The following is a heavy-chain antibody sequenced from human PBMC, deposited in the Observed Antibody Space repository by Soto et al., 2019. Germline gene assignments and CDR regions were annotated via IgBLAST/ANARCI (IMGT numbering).Heavy chain of an antibody. D-gene: IGHD3-10*01. CDR3: AREGFGESMYYGMDV. CDR1: GYTFTSYG. CDR2: ISAYNGNT. J-gene: IGHJ6*02. V-gene: IGHV1-18*01. Sequence: ASVKVSCKASGYTFTSYGISWVRQAPGQGLEWMGWISAYNGNTNYAQKLQGRVTMTTDTSTSTAYMELRSLRSDDTAVYYCAREGFGESMYYGMDVWGQGTTVTVSS.